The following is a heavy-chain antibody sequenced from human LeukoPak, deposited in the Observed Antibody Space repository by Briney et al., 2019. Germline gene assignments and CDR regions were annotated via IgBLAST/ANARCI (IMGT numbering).Heavy chain of an antibody. CDR2: ISDGGTHL. CDR1: GFTFSSYS. V-gene: IGHV3-30*18. Sequence: GGSLRLSCAASGFTFSSYSMNWVRQAPGQGLEWVAVISDGGTHLYYADSVKGRFTISRDNSESTMYLQMNGLRVEDTAVYYCAKEGTRSHSQWAFDFWGQGTMVTVSS. CDR3: AKEGTRSHSQWAFDF. J-gene: IGHJ3*01. D-gene: IGHD6-19*01.